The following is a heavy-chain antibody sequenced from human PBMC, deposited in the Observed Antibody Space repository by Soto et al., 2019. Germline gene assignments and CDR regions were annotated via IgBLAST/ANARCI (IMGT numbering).Heavy chain of an antibody. CDR2: TYYRSKWYN. J-gene: IGHJ6*02. Sequence: PSQTLSLTCAISGDSVSSNSAAWNWIRQSPSRGLEWLGRTYYRSKWYNDYAVSVKSRITINPDTSKNQFSLQLNSVTPEDTAVYYCARETRIAAAGTSSVHHYGMDVWGQGTTVTVSS. V-gene: IGHV6-1*01. CDR3: ARETRIAAAGTSSVHHYGMDV. CDR1: GDSVSSNSAA. D-gene: IGHD6-13*01.